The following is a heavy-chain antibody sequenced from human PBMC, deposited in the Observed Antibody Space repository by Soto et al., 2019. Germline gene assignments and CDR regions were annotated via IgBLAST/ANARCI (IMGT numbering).Heavy chain of an antibody. CDR3: VKDPMPVQQLVPDDAFDI. CDR1: GFTFSSYA. V-gene: IGHV3-64D*09. J-gene: IGHJ3*02. D-gene: IGHD6-13*01. CDR2: ISSNGGST. Sequence: GGSLRLSCSASGFTFSSYAMHWVRQAPGKGLEYVSAISSNGGSTYYADSVKGRFTISRDNSKNTLYLQMSSLRAEDTAVYYCVKDPMPVQQLVPDDAFDIWGQGTMVTVSS.